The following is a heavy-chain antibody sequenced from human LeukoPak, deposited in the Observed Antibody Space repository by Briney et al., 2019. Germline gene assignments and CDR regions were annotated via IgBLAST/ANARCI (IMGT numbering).Heavy chain of an antibody. V-gene: IGHV1-46*01. CDR1: GYTFTSYY. CDR2: INPSGGST. CDR3: ARDANYYDSSGPVDY. Sequence: ASVKVSCKASGYTFTSYYMHWVRQAPGQGLEWMGIINPSGGSTSYAQKFQGRVTMTRDTSTSTVYMELSSLRSEDTAVYYCARDANYYDSSGPVDYWGQGTLVTVSS. J-gene: IGHJ4*02. D-gene: IGHD3-22*01.